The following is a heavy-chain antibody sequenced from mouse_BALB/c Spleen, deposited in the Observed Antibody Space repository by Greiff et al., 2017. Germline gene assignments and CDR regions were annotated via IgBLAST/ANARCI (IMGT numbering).Heavy chain of an antibody. CDR1: GFAFSSYD. V-gene: IGHV5-12-1*01. J-gene: IGHJ2*01. D-gene: IGHD1-1*01. CDR3: ARTTVNYFDY. CDR2: ISSGGGST. Sequence: EVNLVESGGGLVKPGGSLKLSCAASGFAFSSYDMSWVRQTPEKRLEWVAYISSGGGSTYYPDTVKGRFTISRDNAKNTLYLQMSSLKSEDTAMYYCARTTVNYFDYWGQGTTLTVSS.